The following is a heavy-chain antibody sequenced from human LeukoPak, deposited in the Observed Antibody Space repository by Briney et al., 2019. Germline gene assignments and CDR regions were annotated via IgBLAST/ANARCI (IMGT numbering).Heavy chain of an antibody. CDR2: IYYSGST. Sequence: SETLSLTCTVSGGSISSYYWSWIRQPPGKGLEWIGYIYYSGSTNYNPSLKSRVTISVDTSKNQFSLKLSSVTAADAAVYYCARDLSGVLWFGGQGTLVTVSS. CDR3: ARDLSGVLWF. J-gene: IGHJ4*02. V-gene: IGHV4-59*01. D-gene: IGHD3-10*01. CDR1: GGSISSYY.